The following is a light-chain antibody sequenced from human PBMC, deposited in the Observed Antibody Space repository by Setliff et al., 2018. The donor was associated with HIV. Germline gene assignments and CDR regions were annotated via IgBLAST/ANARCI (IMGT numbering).Light chain of an antibody. Sequence: QSALSQPASVSGSPGQSITISCTGTPSDVGGFTLVSWYQKYPDRVPKLIIYDVSKRPSRVSDRFSGSKSANTASLTISGLQAEDEADYYCSSYAGTINLGLFGTGTKVTVL. CDR2: DVS. CDR1: PSDVGGFTL. J-gene: IGLJ1*01. V-gene: IGLV2-14*01. CDR3: SSYAGTINLGL.